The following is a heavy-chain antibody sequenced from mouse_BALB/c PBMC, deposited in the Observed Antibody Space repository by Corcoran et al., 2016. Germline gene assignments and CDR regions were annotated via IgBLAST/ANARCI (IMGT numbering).Heavy chain of an antibody. CDR3: ARKALRGMDY. CDR1: GYTFTSYW. Sequence: QVQLQQPGAELVKPGASVKLSCKASGYTFTSYWMHWVKQRPGQGLEWIGEIDPSDSYTNYNQKFKGKATLTVDKSSSTAYMQLSSLTSEDSAVYYCARKALRGMDYWGQGTSVTVSS. CDR2: IDPSDSYT. J-gene: IGHJ4*01. D-gene: IGHD1-3*01. V-gene: IGHV1-69*02.